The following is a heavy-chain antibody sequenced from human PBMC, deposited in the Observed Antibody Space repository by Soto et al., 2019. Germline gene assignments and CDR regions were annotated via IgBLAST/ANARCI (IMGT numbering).Heavy chain of an antibody. V-gene: IGHV1-18*01. CDR3: APQRFVDYYGMDV. D-gene: IGHD3-3*01. CDR1: GYTFTTYG. Sequence: QVQLVQSGAEVKKPGASVKVSCKASGYTFTTYGISWVRQAPGQGLEWMGWISAYNGNTNYAQKFQGRVIMDTDTSTNKAYMELRRLRSDDPAVYYCAPQRFVDYYGMDVWGQGSTVTVSS. J-gene: IGHJ6*02. CDR2: ISAYNGNT.